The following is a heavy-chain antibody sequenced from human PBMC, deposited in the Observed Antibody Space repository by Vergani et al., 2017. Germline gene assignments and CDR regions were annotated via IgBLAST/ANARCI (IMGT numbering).Heavy chain of an antibody. CDR1: GFTFSSYS. CDR3: ARDSRRYSGYDSGGDLYYYYYGMDV. CDR2: ISSSSSYI. Sequence: EVQLVESGGGLVKPGGSLRLSCAASGFTFSSYSMNWVRQAPGKGLEWVSSISSSSSYIYYADSVKGRFTISRDNAKNSLYLQMNSLRAEDTAVYYCARDSRRYSGYDSGGDLYYYYYGMDVWGQGTTVTVSS. V-gene: IGHV3-21*01. J-gene: IGHJ6*02. D-gene: IGHD5-12*01.